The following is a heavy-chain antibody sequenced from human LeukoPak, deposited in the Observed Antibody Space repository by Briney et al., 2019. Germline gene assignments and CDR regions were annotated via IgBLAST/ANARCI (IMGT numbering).Heavy chain of an antibody. J-gene: IGHJ4*02. Sequence: SETLSLTCTVSGGSISNSNYYWGWIRQPPGKGLEWIGSIYYSGSTYYSPSLKSRVTISVDTFKNQFSLKLSSVTAADTAAYYCTRDYGSGSYYGAWVDYWGQGTLVTVSS. D-gene: IGHD3-10*01. CDR2: IYYSGST. V-gene: IGHV4-39*01. CDR3: TRDYGSGSYYGAWVDY. CDR1: GGSISNSNYY.